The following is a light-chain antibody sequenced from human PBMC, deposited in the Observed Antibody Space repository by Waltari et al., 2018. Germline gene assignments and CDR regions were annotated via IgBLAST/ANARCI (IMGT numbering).Light chain of an antibody. J-gene: IGLJ2*01. V-gene: IGLV2-8*01. Sequence: QSALTQPPSASGSPGQSVTISCTGTSRDVGGYKYVSWYQQHPGKVPKLRIYEVSKRPSGVPDRFSGSMSGNTASLTISGLQIEDEADYYCCSYGGVNTLGVLFGGGSKLTV. CDR3: CSYGGVNTLGVL. CDR2: EVS. CDR1: SRDVGGYKY.